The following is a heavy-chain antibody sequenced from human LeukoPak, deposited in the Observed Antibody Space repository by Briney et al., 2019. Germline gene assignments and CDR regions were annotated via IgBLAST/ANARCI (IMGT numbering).Heavy chain of an antibody. J-gene: IGHJ1*01. CDR1: GFTFSSYG. CDR3: ARGPQTYYDSSGYYGPEYFQH. CDR2: IWYDGSNK. V-gene: IGHV3-33*01. D-gene: IGHD3-22*01. Sequence: PGGSPRLSCAASGFTFSSYGMHWVRQAPGKGLEWVAVIWYDGSNKYYADSVKGRFTISRDNSKNTLYLQMNSLRAEDTAVYYCARGPQTYYDSSGYYGPEYFQHWGQGTLVTVSS.